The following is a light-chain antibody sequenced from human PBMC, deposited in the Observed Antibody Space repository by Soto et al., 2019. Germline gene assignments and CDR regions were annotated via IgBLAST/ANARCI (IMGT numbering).Light chain of an antibody. CDR3: SVWDDSLKGWV. V-gene: IGLV1-44*01. Sequence: QSVLTQPPAASGTPGQRVTISCSGSNFNIGSHTVNWYQQLPGTAPKLLMHNNNQRPSGVPDRFSGSKSGTSASLAISGLQSEDEADCCCSVWDDSLKGWVFGGGTKLTVL. J-gene: IGLJ3*02. CDR2: NNN. CDR1: NFNIGSHT.